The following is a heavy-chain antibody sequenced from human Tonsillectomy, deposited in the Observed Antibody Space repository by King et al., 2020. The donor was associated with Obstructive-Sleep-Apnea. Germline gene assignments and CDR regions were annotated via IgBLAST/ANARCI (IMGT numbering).Heavy chain of an antibody. CDR3: ARQGGYNWNDGAFDI. CDR1: GGSINNYF. CDR2: VYYSGNT. V-gene: IGHV4-59*08. J-gene: IGHJ3*02. D-gene: IGHD1-1*01. Sequence: QLQESGPGLLKPSETLSLTCTVSGGSINNYFLTWIRQPPGKGLEWIGYVYYSGNTNYNPSLKSRGTISVDTSKNQFSLKLSSVTAPDTAIYYCARQGGYNWNDGAFDIWGQGTMVTVSS.